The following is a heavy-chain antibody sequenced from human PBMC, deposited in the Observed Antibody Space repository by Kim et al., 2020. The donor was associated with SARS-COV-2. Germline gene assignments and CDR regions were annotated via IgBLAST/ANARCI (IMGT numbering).Heavy chain of an antibody. D-gene: IGHD6-13*01. Sequence: SETQSLTCTVSGYSISSGYYWGWIRQPPGKGLEWIGSIYHSGSTYYNPSLKSRVTISVDTSKNQFSLKLSSVTAADTAVYYCARGSSSWYLYGLDAFDIWGQGTMVTVSS. J-gene: IGHJ3*02. CDR3: ARGSSSWYLYGLDAFDI. V-gene: IGHV4-38-2*02. CDR2: IYHSGST. CDR1: GYSISSGYY.